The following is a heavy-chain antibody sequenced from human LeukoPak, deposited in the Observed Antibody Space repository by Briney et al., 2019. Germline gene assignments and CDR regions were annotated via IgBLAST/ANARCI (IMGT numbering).Heavy chain of an antibody. Sequence: GASVKVSCKASGYRFISNYIQWVRQAPGLGPEWMGWMHPWNGNTRYAEKFQGRVTMTRDTSINTAYMDLSSLRSDDTAVYYCAREGSYCVGGDCYSFDFWGQGTLITVSS. J-gene: IGHJ4*02. CDR1: GYRFISNY. CDR3: AREGSYCVGGDCYSFDF. V-gene: IGHV1-2*02. D-gene: IGHD2-21*02. CDR2: MHPWNGNT.